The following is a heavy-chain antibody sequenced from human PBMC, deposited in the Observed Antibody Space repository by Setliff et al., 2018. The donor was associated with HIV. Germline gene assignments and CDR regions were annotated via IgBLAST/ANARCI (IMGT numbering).Heavy chain of an antibody. CDR2: INSNGGST. CDR3: ARVRVAAVAPYFDF. CDR1: GFTFSSYA. Sequence: PGGSLRLSCATYGFTFSSYAMYWVRQAPGKGLEYVSAINSNGGSTYYADSVKGRFTISRDNSKSTVYLQMGSLRAEDTAVYYCARVRVAAVAPYFDFWGQGALVTVSS. J-gene: IGHJ4*02. D-gene: IGHD6-13*01. V-gene: IGHV3-64*02.